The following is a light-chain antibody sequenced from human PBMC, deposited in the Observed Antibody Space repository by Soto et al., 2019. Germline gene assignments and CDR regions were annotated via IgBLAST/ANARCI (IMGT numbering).Light chain of an antibody. J-gene: IGKJ5*01. V-gene: IGKV1-33*01. CDR3: QQYHTLRT. CDR2: DAS. Sequence: DIQMTQSPSSLSASVGDRVTITCQASQDIDFYLNWYQQKLGKPPKVLIYDASNLESGVPSRFSRSGSGTHFTLTISSLRPEDIATYYCQQYHTLRTLGQGTRLEIK. CDR1: QDIDFY.